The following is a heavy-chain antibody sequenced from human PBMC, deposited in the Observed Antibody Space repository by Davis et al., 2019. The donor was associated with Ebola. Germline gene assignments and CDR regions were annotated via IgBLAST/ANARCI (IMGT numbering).Heavy chain of an antibody. J-gene: IGHJ4*02. CDR1: GGTFSSYT. D-gene: IGHD5-24*01. CDR2: IIPILGIA. V-gene: IGHV1-69*02. Sequence: AASVKVSCKASGGTFSSYTISWVRQAPGQGLEWMGRIIPILGIANYAQKFQGRVTITADKSTSTAYMELSSLRSEDTAVYYCARSIRNGHIDYWGQGTLVTVSS. CDR3: ARSIRNGHIDY.